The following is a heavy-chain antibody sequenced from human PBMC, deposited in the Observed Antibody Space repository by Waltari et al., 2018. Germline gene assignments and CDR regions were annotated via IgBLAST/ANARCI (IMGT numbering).Heavy chain of an antibody. CDR2: ISSSSSYI. D-gene: IGHD2-2*01. V-gene: IGHV3-21*01. J-gene: IGHJ3*02. CDR1: GLTFRRSS. Sequence: EGQLVESGGGRVKPGGSLRPSCSDSGLTFRRSSMNWVRQPPGKGLEWGSSISSSSSYIYYADSGKGRFTISRDNDKYSLYLKMNSLRAEDMAVYYCALVVPAAKVGAFDIWGQGTMVTVSS. CDR3: ALVVPAAKVGAFDI.